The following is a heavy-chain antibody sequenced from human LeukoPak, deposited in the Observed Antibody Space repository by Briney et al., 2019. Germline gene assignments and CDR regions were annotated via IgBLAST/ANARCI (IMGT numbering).Heavy chain of an antibody. D-gene: IGHD3-22*01. CDR1: GFTFSGSE. Sequence: QPGGSLRLSCAASGFTFSGSEMHWVRQASGKGLEWVGRIRRKANSYATAYAASVKGKSTTSRDDSKNTAYLQMNSLRTEDTAVYYCMAAVELSSGYWEAHWGQGTLVTVSS. CDR3: MAAVELSSGYWEAH. V-gene: IGHV3-73*01. CDR2: IRRKANSYAT. J-gene: IGHJ4*02.